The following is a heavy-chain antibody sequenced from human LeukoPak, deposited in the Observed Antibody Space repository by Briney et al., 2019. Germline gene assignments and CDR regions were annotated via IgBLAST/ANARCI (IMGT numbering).Heavy chain of an antibody. D-gene: IGHD2-21*02. CDR2: ISYDGNNK. CDR1: GFTFSTYT. Sequence: GGSLRLSCAASGFTFSTYTMHWVRQAPGKGLEWVAVISYDGNNKYYADSVKGRFTISRDNSKNTLYLQMNSLRAEDTAVYYCARDLSVVVTAISDYWGQGTLVTVSS. CDR3: ARDLSVVVTAISDY. J-gene: IGHJ4*02. V-gene: IGHV3-30-3*01.